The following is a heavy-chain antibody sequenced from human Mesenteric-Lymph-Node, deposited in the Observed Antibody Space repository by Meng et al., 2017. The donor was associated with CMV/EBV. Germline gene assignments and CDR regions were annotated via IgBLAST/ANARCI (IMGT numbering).Heavy chain of an antibody. J-gene: IGHJ4*02. D-gene: IGHD2-8*01. CDR3: GSRDCSDGVCSSFHDY. CDR2: INWNGGST. V-gene: IGHV3-20*04. Sequence: GESLKISCAASGFTFDDYGMSWVRQAPGKGLEWVSGINWNGGSTGYADSVKGRFTISRDNAKNSLYLQMNSLRAEDTAVFYCGSRDCSDGVCSSFHDYWGQGTLVTVSS. CDR1: GFTFDDYG.